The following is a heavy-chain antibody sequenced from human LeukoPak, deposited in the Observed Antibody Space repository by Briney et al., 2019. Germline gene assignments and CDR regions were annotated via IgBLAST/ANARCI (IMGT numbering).Heavy chain of an antibody. CDR1: GFPFNTYG. Sequence: GGSLRLSCAASGFPFNTYGMHWVRQAPGKGLEWVAVISYDGTNKFYANSVKGRFTISRDNSRNTVYLQVNRLRVEDTAVYYCAKDTGSARLDYWGQGTLVTVSS. V-gene: IGHV3-30*18. J-gene: IGHJ4*02. D-gene: IGHD4-17*01. CDR3: AKDTGSARLDY. CDR2: ISYDGTNK.